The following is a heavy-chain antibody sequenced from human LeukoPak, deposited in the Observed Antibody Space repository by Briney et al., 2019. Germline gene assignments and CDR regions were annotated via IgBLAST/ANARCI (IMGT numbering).Heavy chain of an antibody. CDR1: GGSISSSSYY. CDR2: IYYSGST. D-gene: IGHD6-19*01. J-gene: IGHJ4*02. Sequence: SETLSLTCTVSGGSISSSSYYWGWIRQPPGKGLEWIGSIYYSGSTYYNPSLKSRVTISVDTSKNQFSLKLSSVTAADTAAYYCARRTVAGTDYYFDYWGQGTLVTVSS. CDR3: ARRTVAGTDYYFDY. V-gene: IGHV4-39*01.